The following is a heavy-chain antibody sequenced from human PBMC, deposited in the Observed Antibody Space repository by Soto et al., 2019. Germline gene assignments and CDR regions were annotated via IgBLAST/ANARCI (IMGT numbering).Heavy chain of an antibody. V-gene: IGHV4-31*11. D-gene: IGHD1-7*01. CDR3: ARQVEELPDYFDY. CDR2: IYYSGST. Sequence: PSETLSLTCAVSGGSISSGRYYWTWIRQHPGKGLEWIGYIYYSGSTYYNPSLKSRVTISVDTSKNQFSLKLSSVTAADTAVYYCARQVEELPDYFDYWGQGTLVTVPQ. J-gene: IGHJ4*02. CDR1: GGSISSGRYY.